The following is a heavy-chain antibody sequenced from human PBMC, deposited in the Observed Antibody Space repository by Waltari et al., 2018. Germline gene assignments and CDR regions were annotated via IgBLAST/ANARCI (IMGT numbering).Heavy chain of an antibody. CDR2: ISADESPK. CDR1: GFTFSHYA. D-gene: IGHD3-10*01. CDR3: ATDGEKVEAPMGDH. J-gene: IGHJ4*02. Sequence: QVQLVESGGGVFQPGTSLRLSCVASGFTFSHYAMHWVRQAPGRGLEWVAVISADESPKCYADSVKGRVTISRDNSKNTLYLQMDRLRLEDTAVYYCATDGEKVEAPMGDHWGQGSLVTVSS. V-gene: IGHV3-30*01.